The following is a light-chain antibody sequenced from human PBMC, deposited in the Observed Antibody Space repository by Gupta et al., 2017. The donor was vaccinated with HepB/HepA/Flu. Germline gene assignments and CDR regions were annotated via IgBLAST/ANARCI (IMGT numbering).Light chain of an antibody. V-gene: IGKV3-20*01. J-gene: IGKJ4*02. CDR2: GAS. CDR1: QTIRNNN. CDR3: QQYITSGLT. Sequence: IVLTQSPGTLSLSPGERATLSCRASQTIRNNNVAWYQQKPGQAPRLLIYGASSRAIGVPDRFSGSGSGPDFTLIIKRLEPEDSALYYCQQYITSGLTFGGGTKVDI.